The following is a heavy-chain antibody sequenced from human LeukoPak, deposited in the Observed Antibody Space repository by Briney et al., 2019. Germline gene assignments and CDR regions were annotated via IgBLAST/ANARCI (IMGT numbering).Heavy chain of an antibody. Sequence: GGSLRLSCAASGFTFSSYAMSWVRQAPGKGLEWVSAISGSGGSTYCADSVKGRFTISRDNSKNTLYLQMNSLRAEDTAVYYCAKAGGGMFLEWDDYYYYYGMDVWGQGTTVTVSS. V-gene: IGHV3-23*01. D-gene: IGHD3-3*01. CDR1: GFTFSSYA. CDR3: AKAGGGMFLEWDDYYYYYGMDV. J-gene: IGHJ6*02. CDR2: ISGSGGST.